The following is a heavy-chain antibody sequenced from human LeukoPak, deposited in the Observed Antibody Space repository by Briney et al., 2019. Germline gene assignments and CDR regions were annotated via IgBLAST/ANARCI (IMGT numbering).Heavy chain of an antibody. Sequence: GGSLRLSCAASGFTFSSYSMNWVRQAPGKGLEWVSSISSSSSYIYYADSVKGRFTLSRDNAKSSLYLQMNSLRAEDTAVYYCARVKRVLGFDYWGQGTLVTVSS. CDR1: GFTFSSYS. V-gene: IGHV3-21*03. J-gene: IGHJ4*02. CDR2: ISSSSSYI. CDR3: ARVKRVLGFDY.